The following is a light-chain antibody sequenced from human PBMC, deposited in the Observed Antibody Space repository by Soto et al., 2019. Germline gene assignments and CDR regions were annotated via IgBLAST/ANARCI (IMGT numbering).Light chain of an antibody. CDR2: SNN. Sequence: QSVLTQPPSASGTPGQRVTISCSGSSSNIGSNTVNWYQQLPGTAPKLLIYSNNQRPSGVPDRFSGSKSGTSASLAIGGLQSEDEADYYCAAWDDSLNGRVFGTGTKLTVL. J-gene: IGLJ1*01. CDR3: AAWDDSLNGRV. CDR1: SSNIGSNT. V-gene: IGLV1-44*01.